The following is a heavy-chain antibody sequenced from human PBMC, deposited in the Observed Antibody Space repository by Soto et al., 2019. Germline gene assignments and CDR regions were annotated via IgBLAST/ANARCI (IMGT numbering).Heavy chain of an antibody. D-gene: IGHD3-10*01. J-gene: IGHJ5*02. V-gene: IGHV1-18*01. CDR1: CDTFTNCG. CDR2: IATYNSNK. Sequence: ASVKVSCKTSCDTFTNCGLSCVRQAPGQGLEWMGWIATYNSNKNYAQKFQGRLTLTTGTSTSTGYMELKSLEYDDTAVYYCARVLRGVVNWFDPWGQGTLVTVSS. CDR3: ARVLRGVVNWFDP.